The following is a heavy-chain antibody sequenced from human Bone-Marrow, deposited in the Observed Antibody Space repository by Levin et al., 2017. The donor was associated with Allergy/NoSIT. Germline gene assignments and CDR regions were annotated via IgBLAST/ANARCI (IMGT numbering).Heavy chain of an antibody. CDR1: GGSISSSTYC. CDR2: IYYSGRT. Sequence: GSLRLSCTVSGGSISSSTYCWGWIRQPPGKGLEWIGGIYYSGRTYYSPSLKSRVTISVDTSKNQFSLKLSSVTAADTALYYCARLPIDVGATTWIDYWGQGALVTVSS. J-gene: IGHJ4*02. V-gene: IGHV4-39*01. D-gene: IGHD1-26*01. CDR3: ARLPIDVGATTWIDY.